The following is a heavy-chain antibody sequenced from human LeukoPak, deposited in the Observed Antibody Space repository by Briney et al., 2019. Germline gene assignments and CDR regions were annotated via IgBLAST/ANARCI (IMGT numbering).Heavy chain of an antibody. Sequence: SGPTLLKPTPTLTLTCTFSGFSLPTSAVGVGWIRKPPGQALEWLSLIYSDDDKRYNPSLKSRLSITKDTSKNQVVLTMTNVDLVDTATYFCAHRGKYLTWFDPWGQGTLVIVSS. CDR3: AHRGKYLTWFDP. CDR1: GFSLPTSAVG. V-gene: IGHV2-5*02. CDR2: IYSDDDK. J-gene: IGHJ5*02. D-gene: IGHD2/OR15-2a*01.